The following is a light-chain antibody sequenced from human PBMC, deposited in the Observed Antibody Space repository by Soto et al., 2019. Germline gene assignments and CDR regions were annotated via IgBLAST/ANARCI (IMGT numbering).Light chain of an antibody. Sequence: ELVLTQSPGTLSLSPGDRATPSCRASQSVSSTYLAWYQQRPGQAPRLLIYSSSSRASGIPDRFSGSGSGTDFTLTISRLEPEDFAVYYCHQYGGSPWTFGQGTKVDIK. V-gene: IGKV3-20*01. J-gene: IGKJ1*01. CDR2: SSS. CDR1: QSVSSTY. CDR3: HQYGGSPWT.